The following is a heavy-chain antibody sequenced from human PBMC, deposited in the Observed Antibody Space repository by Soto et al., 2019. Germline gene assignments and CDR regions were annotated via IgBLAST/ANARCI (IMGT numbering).Heavy chain of an antibody. D-gene: IGHD2-15*01. V-gene: IGHV1-18*01. CDR2: ISAYNGNT. CDR3: ARNRGATALFFDY. Sequence: QVQLVQSGAEVKKPGASLRVSCKASGYSLMNYGLSWVRQAPGQAPEWMGWISAYNGNTHYSQKFQGRVTMTTATSTNTARLELRSLRSDDTAVYYCARNRGATALFFDYWGQGSLVTVSS. J-gene: IGHJ4*02. CDR1: GYSLMNYG.